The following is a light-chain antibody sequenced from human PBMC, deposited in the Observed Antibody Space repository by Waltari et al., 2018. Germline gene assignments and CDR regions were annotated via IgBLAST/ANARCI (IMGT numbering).Light chain of an antibody. Sequence: SYELTQPPSVSVSPGQTASITCSGDKLGDKHACWYQQKPGQSPVLVIYQDSKRPSGIPERFSGSNSGNTATLTISGTQAMDEADYYCQAWDSSTGEVFGTGTKVTVL. CDR2: QDS. CDR3: QAWDSSTGEV. V-gene: IGLV3-1*01. J-gene: IGLJ1*01. CDR1: KLGDKH.